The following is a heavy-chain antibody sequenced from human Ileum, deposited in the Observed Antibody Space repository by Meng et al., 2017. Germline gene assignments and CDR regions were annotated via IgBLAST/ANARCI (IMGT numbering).Heavy chain of an antibody. Sequence: SETLSLTCTVSGGSVSSGNYYWSWIRQPPGNGLEWIGYIYYSGSTNYNPSLKSRVTISVDTSKNQFSLKLSSVTAADTAVYYCARGGFFEAAAANLIDSWGQGTLVTVSS. D-gene: IGHD6-13*01. CDR1: GGSVSSGNYY. CDR2: IYYSGST. V-gene: IGHV4-61*01. J-gene: IGHJ4*02. CDR3: ARGGFFEAAAANLIDS.